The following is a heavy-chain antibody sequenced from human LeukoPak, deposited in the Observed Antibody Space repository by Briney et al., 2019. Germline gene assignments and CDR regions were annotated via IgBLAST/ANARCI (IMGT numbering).Heavy chain of an antibody. V-gene: IGHV4-34*01. J-gene: IGHJ4*02. Sequence: PSETLSLTCTVSGGSISGYYWSWIRQPPGKGLEWIGEINHSGSTNYNPSLKSRVTISVDTSKNQFSLKLSSVTAADTAVYYCARGAPGTTGTTDFDYWGQGTLVTVSS. CDR1: GGSISGYY. CDR3: ARGAPGTTGTTDFDY. D-gene: IGHD1-1*01. CDR2: INHSGST.